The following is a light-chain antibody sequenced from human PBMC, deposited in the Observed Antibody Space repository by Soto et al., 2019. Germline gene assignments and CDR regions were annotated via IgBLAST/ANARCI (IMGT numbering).Light chain of an antibody. J-gene: IGKJ1*01. CDR3: QQDVGSVT. Sequence: DIVLTQSPGSLSLSPGERATLSRRASQSVDSRFFAWYQQKPGQAPRLLIYGASKSDTGTPNRFSGSGCGPDFTLTITRQEPADVSVSYWQQDVGSVTFGPGTKLEIK. V-gene: IGKV3-20*01. CDR2: GAS. CDR1: QSVDSRF.